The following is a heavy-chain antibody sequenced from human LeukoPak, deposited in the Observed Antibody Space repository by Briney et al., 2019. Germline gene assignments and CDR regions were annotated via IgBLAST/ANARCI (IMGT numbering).Heavy chain of an antibody. J-gene: IGHJ4*02. CDR3: AKDVTMVVRGGALDY. CDR2: IITDGSST. Sequence: GGSLRLSCAASGFTFSSYWMHWVRQAPGKGLVWVSRIITDGSSTSYADSVKGRFTISRDNAKNTLYLQMNSLRAEDTAVYYCAKDVTMVVRGGALDYWGQGTLVTVSS. CDR1: GFTFSSYW. V-gene: IGHV3-74*01. D-gene: IGHD3-10*01.